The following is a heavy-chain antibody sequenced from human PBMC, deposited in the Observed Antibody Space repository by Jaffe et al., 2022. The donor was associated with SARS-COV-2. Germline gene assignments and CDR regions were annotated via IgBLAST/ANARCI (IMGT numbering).Heavy chain of an antibody. D-gene: IGHD3-10*01. CDR2: IKQDGSEK. J-gene: IGHJ4*02. Sequence: EVQLVESGGGLVQPGGSLRLSCAASGFTFSSYWMSWVRQAPGKGLEWVANIKQDGSEKYYVDSVKGRFTISRDNAKNSLYLQMNSLRAEDTAVYYCARVEVRGVPAFDYWGQGTLVTVSS. CDR1: GFTFSSYW. V-gene: IGHV3-7*01. CDR3: ARVEVRGVPAFDY.